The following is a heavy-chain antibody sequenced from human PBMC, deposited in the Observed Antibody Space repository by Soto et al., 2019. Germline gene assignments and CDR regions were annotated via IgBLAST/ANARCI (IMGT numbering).Heavy chain of an antibody. V-gene: IGHV3-53*01. CDR1: GSSVSNTF. J-gene: IGHJ5*02. Sequence: GGSLRLSCAKSGSSVSNTFMTWVRQAPGKGLEWLSVISSDDSTYYADSGTGRFTISRDNSKNTLFLQMSSLRAEDTAVYYCARQTRAPESWGQGTLVTVSS. CDR3: ARQTRAPES. D-gene: IGHD3-10*01. CDR2: ISSDDST.